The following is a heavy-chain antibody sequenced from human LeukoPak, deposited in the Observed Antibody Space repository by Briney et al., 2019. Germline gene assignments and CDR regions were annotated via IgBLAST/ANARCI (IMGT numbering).Heavy chain of an antibody. J-gene: IGHJ4*02. V-gene: IGHV3-23*01. D-gene: IGHD3-10*01. CDR1: GFMFSSYA. CDR3: AIYILEGIYHGSGSPDY. Sequence: SGGSLRLSCAASGFMFSSYAMSWVRQAPGKGLEWVSSISGSGGSTYYADSVKGRFTISRDNSKNTLYLQMNSLRAEDTAVYYCAIYILEGIYHGSGSPDYWGQGTLVTVSS. CDR2: ISGSGGST.